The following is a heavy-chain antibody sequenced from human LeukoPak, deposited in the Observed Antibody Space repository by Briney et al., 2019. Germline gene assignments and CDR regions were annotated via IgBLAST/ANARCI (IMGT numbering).Heavy chain of an antibody. J-gene: IGHJ4*02. CDR3: AENSAGTTLDY. CDR2: ISYDGSNK. D-gene: IGHD1-1*01. V-gene: IGHV3-30*18. CDR1: GFTFSSYG. Sequence: GRSLRLSCAASGFTFSSYGMHWVRQAPGKGLEWVAVISYDGSNKYYADSVKGRFTISRDNSKNTLYLQMNSLRAEDTAVYYCAENSAGTTLDYWGQGTLVTVSS.